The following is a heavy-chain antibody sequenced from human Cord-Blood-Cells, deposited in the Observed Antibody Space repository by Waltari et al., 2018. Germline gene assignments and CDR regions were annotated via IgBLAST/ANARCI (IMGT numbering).Heavy chain of an antibody. D-gene: IGHD3-3*01. Sequence: QLQLQESGSGLVKPSQTLSLTCAVSGGSISSGGYPWSWIRQPPGKGLEWIGYIYHSGSTYYNPSLKSRVTISVDRSKNQFSLKLSSVTAADTAVYYCASTDFWSGYSNAFDIWGQGTMVTVSS. CDR1: GGSISSGGYP. V-gene: IGHV4-30-2*01. CDR3: ASTDFWSGYSNAFDI. CDR2: IYHSGST. J-gene: IGHJ3*02.